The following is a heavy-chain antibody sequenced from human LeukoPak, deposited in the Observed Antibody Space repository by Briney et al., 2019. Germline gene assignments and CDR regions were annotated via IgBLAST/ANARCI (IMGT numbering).Heavy chain of an antibody. CDR1: GYTFTSYG. V-gene: IGHV1-18*01. CDR2: ISVYNGNT. D-gene: IGHD1-26*01. CDR3: ARDPQQLVGATGGGFEY. J-gene: IGHJ4*02. Sequence: ASVNVSCKASGYTFTSYGISWVRQAPGQGLEWMGWISVYNGNTNYAQKFQGRVTMTTDTSTSTAYMELRSLRSDDTAVFYCARDPQQLVGATGGGFEYWGQGTLVTVSS.